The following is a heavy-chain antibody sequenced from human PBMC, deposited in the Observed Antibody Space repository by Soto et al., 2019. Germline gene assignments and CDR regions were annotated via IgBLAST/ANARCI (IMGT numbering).Heavy chain of an antibody. CDR3: ARLVSLRYFDS. V-gene: IGHV3-11*06. CDR2: IGSLNHYN. D-gene: IGHD3-9*01. Sequence: QVQLVESGGGLVEPGGSLRLSCAASGFNFNEYYMSLIRQAPVKGLEYIAYIGSLNHYNNYADFVKGRFTISIDDAKNSLQLQMSSLRSEDTAGYYCARLVSLRYFDSWGRGTLVTVSS. J-gene: IGHJ4*02. CDR1: GFNFNEYY.